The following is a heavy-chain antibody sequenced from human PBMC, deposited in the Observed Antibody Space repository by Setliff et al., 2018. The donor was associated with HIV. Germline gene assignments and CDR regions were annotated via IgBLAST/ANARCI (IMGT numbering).Heavy chain of an antibody. CDR2: INPKSGGT. CDR3: ARGTTVVMGDDVDNYHYSYLDV. V-gene: IGHV1-2*06. Sequence: ASVKVSCKASGYTFSGYYLHWVRQAPGQGLQWMGRINPKSGGTNFAQKFRGRVTMTRDTSISTAYMELSRLTSDDTAMYYCARGTTVVMGDDVDNYHYSYLDVWGKGTTVTVSS. CDR1: GYTFSGYY. D-gene: IGHD4-17*01. J-gene: IGHJ6*03.